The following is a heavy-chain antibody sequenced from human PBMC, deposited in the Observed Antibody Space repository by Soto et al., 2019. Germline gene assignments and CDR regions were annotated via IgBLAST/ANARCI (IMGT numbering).Heavy chain of an antibody. CDR2: TIPILGTA. V-gene: IGHV1-69*13. Sequence: GASVKVSCKAYGGTFSSFAINWVRQAPGQGPEWMGGTIPILGTANYAQKFQGRVTIIADETTNTASLELTSLRSEDTAVYYCARGNALDIWGQGTTVTVSS. J-gene: IGHJ6*02. CDR1: GGTFSSFA. CDR3: ARGNALDI.